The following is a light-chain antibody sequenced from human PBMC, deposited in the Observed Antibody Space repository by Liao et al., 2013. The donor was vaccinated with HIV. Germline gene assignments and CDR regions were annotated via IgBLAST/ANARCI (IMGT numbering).Light chain of an antibody. V-gene: IGLV3-1*01. Sequence: SYELTQPPSVSVSPGQTASITCSGDKLGDEYASWYQQKPGQSPVLVIYQDNKRLSKIPERFSGSNSGNTATLTISGTQAVDEADYYCQAWDSSTAYYVFGTGTKVTVL. J-gene: IGLJ1*01. CDR1: KLGDEY. CDR2: QDN. CDR3: QAWDSSTAYYV.